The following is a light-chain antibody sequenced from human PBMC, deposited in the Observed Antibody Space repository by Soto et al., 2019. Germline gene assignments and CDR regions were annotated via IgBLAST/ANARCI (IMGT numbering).Light chain of an antibody. J-gene: IGKJ2*01. V-gene: IGKV3-15*01. CDR2: SAS. CDR3: QQSHNWPLT. CDR1: QSISTE. Sequence: EIVMTQSPATLSVSPGERATLSCRASQSISTELAWYQQKPGQPPRLLIYSASTRATGVPARFTGSGSGSEFTRTISGLQSEDFAVYYCQQSHNWPLTFGQGTRLEI.